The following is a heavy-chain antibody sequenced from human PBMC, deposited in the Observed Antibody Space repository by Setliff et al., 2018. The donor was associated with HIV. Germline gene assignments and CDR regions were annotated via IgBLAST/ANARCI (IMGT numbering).Heavy chain of an antibody. D-gene: IGHD2-15*01. V-gene: IGHV4-28*01. CDR1: GYSISSSYW. J-gene: IGHJ4*02. CDR2: IGNIHNGGST. Sequence: SETLSLTCAVSGYSISSSYWWGWIRQSPGKGLEWIGNIGNIHNGGSTYYNPSLKSRVTMSVDTSKNQFSLKLNTVTAADTAIYYCVLLEVPFIEGIAPPLWGQGSLVTVSS. CDR3: VLLEVPFIEGIAPPL.